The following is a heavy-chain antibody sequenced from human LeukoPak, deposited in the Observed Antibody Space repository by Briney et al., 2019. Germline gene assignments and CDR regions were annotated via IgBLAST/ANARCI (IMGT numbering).Heavy chain of an antibody. D-gene: IGHD6-19*01. CDR1: GFTFDDYG. Sequence: PGGSMRLACVASGFTFDDYGMSWVRQGPGMGLEWVSGINWNGGSTAYADSVKGRFAISRDNAKNSLYLQMNSLRAEDTALYYCVRQYSSGWYYFDYWGQGTLVTVSS. V-gene: IGHV3-20*04. J-gene: IGHJ4*02. CDR3: VRQYSSGWYYFDY. CDR2: INWNGGST.